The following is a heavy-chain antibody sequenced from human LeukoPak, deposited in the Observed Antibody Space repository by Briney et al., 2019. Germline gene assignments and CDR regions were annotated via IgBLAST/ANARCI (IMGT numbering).Heavy chain of an antibody. Sequence: PSETLSLTCSVLGGSISRYYWSWVRQPPGKEPEWIGYIYSSGTTDSKPALKSRVTISVDTSKNQFSLELSTVTAADTAVYYCVRHESGWRGALDIWGQGTMVTVSS. J-gene: IGHJ3*02. CDR1: GGSISRYY. D-gene: IGHD2-15*01. V-gene: IGHV4-59*08. CDR3: VRHESGWRGALDI. CDR2: IYSSGTT.